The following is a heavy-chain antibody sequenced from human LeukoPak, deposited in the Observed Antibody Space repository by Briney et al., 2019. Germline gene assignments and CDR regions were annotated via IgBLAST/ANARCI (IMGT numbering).Heavy chain of an antibody. J-gene: IGHJ5*02. D-gene: IGHD2-15*01. V-gene: IGHV4-39*07. CDR3: ARAYCSGGTCYDSRGWFDP. CDR2: IYYSGST. CDR1: GFTFSSYA. Sequence: GSLRLSCAASGFTFSSYAMSWVRQPPGKGLEWIGSIYYSGSTYYNPSLKSRVTISVDTSKNQFSLKLSSVTAADTAVYYCARAYCSGGTCYDSRGWFDPWGQGTLVTVFS.